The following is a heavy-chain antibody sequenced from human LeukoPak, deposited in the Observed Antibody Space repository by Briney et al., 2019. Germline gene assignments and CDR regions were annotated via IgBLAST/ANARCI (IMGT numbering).Heavy chain of an antibody. CDR2: IYYSGTT. CDR3: ARDHEPGYYYGSGSYYDYYYGMDV. CDR1: GGSISSSSYY. V-gene: IGHV4-39*02. J-gene: IGHJ6*02. D-gene: IGHD3-10*01. Sequence: SETLSLTCTVSGGSISSSSYYWAWTPHPPGRGLEWFGIIYYSGTTYYNPSLKSRVTISVDTSKNQCSLKLSSVTAADTAVYYCARDHEPGYYYGSGSYYDYYYGMDVWGQGTTVTVSS.